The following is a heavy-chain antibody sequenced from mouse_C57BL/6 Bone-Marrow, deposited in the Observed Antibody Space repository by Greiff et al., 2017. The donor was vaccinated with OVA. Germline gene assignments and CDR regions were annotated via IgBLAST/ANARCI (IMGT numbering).Heavy chain of an antibody. J-gene: IGHJ4*01. D-gene: IGHD1-1*01. Sequence: VQLQQSGAELVRPGASVKLSCTASGFNIKDDYMHWVKQRPEQGLEWIGWIDPENGDTEYASKFQGKATITADTSSNTAYLQLSSLTSEDTAVEYCTAWGITTVVATPMDYWGQGTSVTVSS. CDR2: IDPENGDT. CDR3: TAWGITTVVATPMDY. V-gene: IGHV14-4*01. CDR1: GFNIKDDY.